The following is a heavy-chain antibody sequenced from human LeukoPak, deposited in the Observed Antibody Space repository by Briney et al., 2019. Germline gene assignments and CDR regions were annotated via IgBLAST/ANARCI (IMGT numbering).Heavy chain of an antibody. J-gene: IGHJ4*02. CDR3: ARHGPGHIAAAGNFDY. V-gene: IGHV4-59*08. CDR1: GASISGYF. D-gene: IGHD6-13*01. CDR2: IYYSGVT. Sequence: SETLSLTCTVPGASISGYFWSWIRQPPGKGLECIGYIYYSGVTNYNPSLKSRVTISLDTSKNQFSLKVSSVTAADTAVYYCARHGPGHIAAAGNFDYWGQGTLVTVSS.